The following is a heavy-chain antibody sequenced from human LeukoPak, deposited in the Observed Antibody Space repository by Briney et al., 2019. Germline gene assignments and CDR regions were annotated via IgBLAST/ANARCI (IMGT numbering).Heavy chain of an antibody. V-gene: IGHV1-8*02. D-gene: IGHD1-26*01. CDR2: MNPGSGDT. J-gene: IGHJ6*03. CDR3: ARSRSGYYMDV. CDR1: GYTFSNFD. Sequence: GASVKVSCKASGYTFSNFDVNWVRQAPGQGLEWMAWMNPGSGDTGYEGKFQARLTMSSNTSTTTASMQLSSRTSEDTTAYYCARSRSGYYMDVWGKGTTVIVSS.